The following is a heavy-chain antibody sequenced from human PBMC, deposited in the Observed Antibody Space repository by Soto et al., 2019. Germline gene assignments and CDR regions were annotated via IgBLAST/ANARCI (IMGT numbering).Heavy chain of an antibody. CDR2: IYYDGSNK. Sequence: QVQLVESGGGVVQPGRSLRLSCAASGFTFSSYGMHWVRQAPGKGLEWVAVIYYDGSNKYYADSVKGRFTISRDNSKNTLYLQMNSLRAEDTAVYYCARDIKDGGSGYYSGFDYWGQGTLVTVSS. V-gene: IGHV3-33*01. CDR1: GFTFSSYG. CDR3: ARDIKDGGSGYYSGFDY. D-gene: IGHD3-22*01. J-gene: IGHJ4*02.